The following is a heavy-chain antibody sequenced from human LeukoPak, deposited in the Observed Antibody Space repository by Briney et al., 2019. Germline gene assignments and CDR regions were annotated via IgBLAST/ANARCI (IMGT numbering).Heavy chain of an antibody. Sequence: SETLSLTCTVSGGSISSRNYYWGWIRQPPGKGLEWIGGVYYTGTTYSNPSLKSRVTISVDTSKNQFSLKLSSVTAADTAVYYCAANSADYNSLGSSYKVWGQGTLVTVSS. CDR1: GGSISSRNYY. D-gene: IGHD3-10*01. J-gene: IGHJ4*02. CDR3: AANSADYNSLGSSYKV. V-gene: IGHV4-39*01. CDR2: VYYTGTT.